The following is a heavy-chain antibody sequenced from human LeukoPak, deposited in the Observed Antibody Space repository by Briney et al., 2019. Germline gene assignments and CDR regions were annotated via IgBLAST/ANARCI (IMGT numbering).Heavy chain of an antibody. V-gene: IGHV4-59*01. D-gene: IGHD6-19*01. CDR2: IYYSGST. CDR1: GGSISSYY. CDR3: ARGTSRIAVAGTGFDY. Sequence: SGTLSLTCTVSGGSISSYYWSWIRQPPGKGLEWIGYIYYSGSTNYNPSLKSRVTISVDTSKNQFSLKLSSVTAADTAVYYCARGTSRIAVAGTGFDYWGQGTLVTVSS. J-gene: IGHJ4*02.